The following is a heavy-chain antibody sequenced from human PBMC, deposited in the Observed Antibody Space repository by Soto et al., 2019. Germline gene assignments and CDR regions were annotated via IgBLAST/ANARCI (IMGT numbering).Heavy chain of an antibody. CDR2: IWYDGSNK. Sequence: QVQLVESGGGVVQPGRSLRLSCVASGFTFRTYGMHWVRQAPGKGLEWVAVIWYDGSNKYYTDSVKGRFTISRDNSKNTLYLQMNSLRAEDTAVYYCARDGEEGGCYFDYCGQGTLVTVSS. CDR3: ARDGEEGGCYFDY. CDR1: GFTFRTYG. D-gene: IGHD4-17*01. J-gene: IGHJ4*02. V-gene: IGHV3-33*01.